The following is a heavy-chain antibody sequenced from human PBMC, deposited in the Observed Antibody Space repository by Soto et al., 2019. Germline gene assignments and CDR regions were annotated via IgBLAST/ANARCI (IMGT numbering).Heavy chain of an antibody. CDR1: GGSISVGVYY. Sequence: QVQLQESCPGLVKPSQTLSLTCTVSGGSISVGVYYWNWIRQLPGKGPEWIGYTYHTGSTYYNPSLESRVTISVDPSKNQFSLRLSSVTAADTAVYYCARIGNPDASLYFDYWGQGTLVTVSS. V-gene: IGHV4-31*03. J-gene: IGHJ4*02. D-gene: IGHD2-2*01. CDR3: ARIGNPDASLYFDY. CDR2: TYHTGST.